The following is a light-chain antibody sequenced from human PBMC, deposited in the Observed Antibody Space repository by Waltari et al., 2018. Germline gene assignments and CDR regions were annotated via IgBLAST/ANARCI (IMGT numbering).Light chain of an antibody. CDR1: KLGDKY. J-gene: IGLJ2*01. Sequence: SYEVTQPPSVSVSPGQTARITSPGDKLGDKYACWYQQKPGQSPVLIIYQASKRPSGIPERFSGTNSGNTATLTISGTQAMDEADYYCQAWDSSTVVFGGGTKLTVL. CDR3: QAWDSSTVV. V-gene: IGLV3-1*01. CDR2: QAS.